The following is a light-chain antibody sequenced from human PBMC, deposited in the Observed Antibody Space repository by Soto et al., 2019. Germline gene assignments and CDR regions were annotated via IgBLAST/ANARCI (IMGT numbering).Light chain of an antibody. V-gene: IGLV7-46*01. J-gene: IGLJ3*02. CDR3: LLFYRVAWVFGGV. CDR1: TGAVTSGHF. Sequence: QAVVTQSPSLTVSPGGTVTLTCGSSTGAVTSGHFSYWFQQKHGQAPSILIYDTTNKHSWTPARFSGSLLGGKAALTLSGAQPEDEAEYYYLLFYRVAWVFGGVFGGGTKLTV. CDR2: DTT.